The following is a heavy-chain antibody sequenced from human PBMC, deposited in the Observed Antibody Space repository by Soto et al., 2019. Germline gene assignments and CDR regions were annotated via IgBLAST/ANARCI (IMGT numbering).Heavy chain of an antibody. D-gene: IGHD2-2*01. CDR2: IKSKTDGGTT. J-gene: IGHJ4*02. V-gene: IGHV3-15*07. Sequence: EVQLVESGGGLVKPGGSLRLSCAASGFTFSNVWMNWVRQAPGKGLEWVGRIKSKTDGGTTDYAAPVKGRFTMSRDDSKNTLYLQMNSLKTEDTAFYYCTTELVPATNPPFDYWGQGTLVTVSS. CDR3: TTELVPATNPPFDY. CDR1: GFTFSNVW.